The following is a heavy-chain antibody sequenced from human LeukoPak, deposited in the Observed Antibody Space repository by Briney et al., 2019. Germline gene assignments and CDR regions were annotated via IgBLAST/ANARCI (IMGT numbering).Heavy chain of an antibody. V-gene: IGHV3-48*03. CDR1: GFTFSSYE. CDR2: ISNNGDTI. CDR3: ARWYCSSTNCHSYYYGMDV. Sequence: PGGSLRLSCAASGFTFSSYEMNWVRQAPGKGLEWVSLISNNGDTITYVDSVKGRFTISRDNAKNSLYLQMNSLRAEDTAVYYCARWYCSSTNCHSYYYGMDVWGQGTTVTVSS. J-gene: IGHJ6*02. D-gene: IGHD2-2*01.